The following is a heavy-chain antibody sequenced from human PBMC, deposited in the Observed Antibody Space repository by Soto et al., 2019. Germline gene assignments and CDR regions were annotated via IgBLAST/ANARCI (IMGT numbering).Heavy chain of an antibody. J-gene: IGHJ4*02. CDR1: GYTFTSYG. D-gene: IGHD1-1*01. CDR3: ARGRYGDY. Sequence: QVHLVQSGAEVKKPGASVKVSCKASGYTFTSYGITWVRQAPGQGLEWMGWISAHNGNTDYTQKLQGRVTVTRDTSTSTASMELRGLRSDDTAVYYCARGRYGDYWGQGALVTVSS. V-gene: IGHV1-18*01. CDR2: ISAHNGNT.